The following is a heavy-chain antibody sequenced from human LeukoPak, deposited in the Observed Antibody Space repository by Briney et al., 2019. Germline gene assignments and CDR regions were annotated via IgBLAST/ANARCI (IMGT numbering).Heavy chain of an antibody. J-gene: IGHJ4*02. Sequence: PSETLSLTCTVSGGSISSGDYYWSWIRQPPGKGLEWIGYIYYSGSTYYNPSLKSRVTISVDTSKNQFSLKLSSVTAADTAVYYCARAPPPYSGYDAIYYFDYRGQGTLVTVSS. D-gene: IGHD5-12*01. CDR3: ARAPPPYSGYDAIYYFDY. V-gene: IGHV4-30-4*01. CDR2: IYYSGST. CDR1: GGSISSGDYY.